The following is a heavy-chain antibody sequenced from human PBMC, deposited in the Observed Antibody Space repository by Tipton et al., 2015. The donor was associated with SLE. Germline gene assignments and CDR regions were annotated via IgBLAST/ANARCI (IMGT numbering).Heavy chain of an antibody. J-gene: IGHJ6*03. D-gene: IGHD3-10*01. CDR3: ARDHLPGGYYYYMDV. Sequence: TLSLTCTVSGGSISSFYWSWIRQPPGKGLEWIGYIYYSGSTNYNPSLKSRVTISVDTSKNQFSLKLSSVTAADTAVYYCARDHLPGGYYYYMDVWGKGTTVNVSS. CDR2: IYYSGST. V-gene: IGHV4-59*01. CDR1: GGSISSFY.